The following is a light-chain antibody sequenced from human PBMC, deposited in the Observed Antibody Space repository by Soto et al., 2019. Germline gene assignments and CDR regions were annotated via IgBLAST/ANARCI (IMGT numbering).Light chain of an antibody. V-gene: IGLV8-61*01. CDR2: NTN. J-gene: IGLJ3*02. Sequence: QTVVTQEPSFSVSPGGTVTLTCGLSSGSVSTGSYPSWYQQTPGQAPRTLIYNTNTRSSGVPDRFSGSILGNKAALTITGAQADDESDYSCMLYLGSGNWVFGGGTKLTVL. CDR1: SGSVSTGSY. CDR3: MLYLGSGNWV.